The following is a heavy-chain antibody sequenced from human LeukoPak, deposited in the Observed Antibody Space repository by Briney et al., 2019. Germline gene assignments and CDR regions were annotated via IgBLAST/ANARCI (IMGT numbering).Heavy chain of an antibody. CDR2: ISFDGGNK. D-gene: IGHD6-13*01. V-gene: IGHV3-30-3*01. CDR3: ARGRAGIAAAGFDY. J-gene: IGHJ4*02. CDR1: GFTFSMSA. Sequence: GGSLRLSCATSGFTFSMSAMHWVRLAPGKGLDWVAVISFDGGNKFYADSVKVRFSIPRYNSNNTLHLQMNSLGIDDTAVYFCARGRAGIAAAGFDYWGQGTLVTVSS.